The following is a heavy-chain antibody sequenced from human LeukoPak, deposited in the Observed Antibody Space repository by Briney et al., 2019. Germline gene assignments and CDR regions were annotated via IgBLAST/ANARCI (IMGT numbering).Heavy chain of an antibody. CDR3: ARDKVFGFQYPGFYGLDQ. CDR1: GDSIEVYY. CDR2: MFTSGDT. Sequence: SETLSLTCTVSGDSIEVYYWTWLRQRDDKRRECRGRMFTSGDTYYNPSLRGRLNISLDTAKNQIFLEVTSVTAADTAVYLCARDKVFGFQYPGFYGLDQWGQGALVTVSS. D-gene: IGHD3-3*01. V-gene: IGHV4-4*07. J-gene: IGHJ4*02.